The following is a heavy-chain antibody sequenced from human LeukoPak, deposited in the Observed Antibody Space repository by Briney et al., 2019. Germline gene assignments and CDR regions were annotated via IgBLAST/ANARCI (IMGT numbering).Heavy chain of an antibody. D-gene: IGHD1-26*01. V-gene: IGHV3-7*01. J-gene: IGHJ4*02. Sequence: GGSLRLSCAASGFTFSSYCMTWVRQAPGRGLEWVANIKQDGSEKYYVDSVKGRFTISRDNAKNSLFLQMNGLNAEDTAVYYCAGGLNRRARFDYWGQGTLVTVSS. CDR2: IKQDGSEK. CDR1: GFTFSSYC. CDR3: AGGLNRRARFDY.